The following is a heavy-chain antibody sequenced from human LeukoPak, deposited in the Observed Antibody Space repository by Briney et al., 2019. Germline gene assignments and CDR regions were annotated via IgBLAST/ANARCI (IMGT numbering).Heavy chain of an antibody. D-gene: IGHD5-18*01. Sequence: GGSLRLSCAASGFIFGSYAMHWVRQAPGKGLDWVAVISYDGSNKYYADSVKGRFTISRDNSKNMIYLQMNSLRAEDTAVYYCVRGISWIQLWANSWGQGTLVTVSS. CDR3: VRGISWIQLWANS. V-gene: IGHV3-30-3*01. CDR1: GFIFGSYA. J-gene: IGHJ5*02. CDR2: ISYDGSNK.